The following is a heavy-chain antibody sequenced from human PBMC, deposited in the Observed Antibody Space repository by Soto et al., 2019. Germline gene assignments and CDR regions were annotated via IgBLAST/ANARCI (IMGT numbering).Heavy chain of an antibody. D-gene: IGHD1-1*01. CDR3: TRGPRSTSTGTGAF. CDR2: SNEDGISG. Sequence: GGSLRLSGAASGLAFSMYGMHWVRRVPGKGPEWGSRSNEDGISGSYADSVKGRFTISRDNAKDTLYLQMNALRVEDTAVYYRTRGPRSTSTGTGAFWGQGTLVTASS. CDR1: GLAFSMYG. J-gene: IGHJ1*01. V-gene: IGHV3-74*01.